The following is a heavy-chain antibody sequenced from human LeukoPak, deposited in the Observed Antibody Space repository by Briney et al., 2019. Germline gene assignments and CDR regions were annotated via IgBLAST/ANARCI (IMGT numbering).Heavy chain of an antibody. D-gene: IGHD6-13*01. CDR2: IYYSGST. V-gene: IGHV4-59*01. CDR3: ERTASSSGYSSSWLYYFDY. J-gene: IGHJ4*02. Sequence: PSETLSLTCTVSGGSISSYYWNWIRQPPGKGLEWIGYIYYSGSTNYNPSLKSRVTISVDTSKNQFSLKLSSVTAADTAVYYCERTASSSGYSSSWLYYFDYWGQGTLVTVSS. CDR1: GGSISSYY.